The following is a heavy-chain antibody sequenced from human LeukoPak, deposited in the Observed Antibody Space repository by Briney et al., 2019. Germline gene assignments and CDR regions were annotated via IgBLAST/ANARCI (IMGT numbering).Heavy chain of an antibody. CDR3: ARATSDFWSGYYDFYFDY. Sequence: SVKVSCKASGGTFSSYAISWVRQAPGQGLEWMGRIIPILGIANYAQKFQGRVTITADKSTSTAYMELSSLRSEDTAVYYCARATSDFWSGYYDFYFDYWGQGTLVTVSS. V-gene: IGHV1-69*04. CDR1: GGTFSSYA. CDR2: IIPILGIA. J-gene: IGHJ4*02. D-gene: IGHD3-3*01.